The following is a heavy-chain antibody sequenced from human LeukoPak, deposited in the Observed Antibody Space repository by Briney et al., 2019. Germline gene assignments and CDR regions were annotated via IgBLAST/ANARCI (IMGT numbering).Heavy chain of an antibody. CDR2: INSDGST. CDR1: GFTFSSYA. V-gene: IGHV3-23*01. Sequence: GASLRLSCAASGFTFSSYAMSWVRQAPGKGLQCVSTINSDGSTYYADSVKGRFTISRDNSNTLYLQMNSPRAEDTAVYYCAKSAAAGDHYYGMDVWGQGTTVTVSS. D-gene: IGHD6-13*01. J-gene: IGHJ6*02. CDR3: AKSAAAGDHYYGMDV.